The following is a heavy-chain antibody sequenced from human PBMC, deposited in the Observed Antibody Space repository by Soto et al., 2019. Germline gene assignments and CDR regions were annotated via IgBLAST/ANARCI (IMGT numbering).Heavy chain of an antibody. Sequence: SETLSLTCTVSGGSISSYYWSWIRQPPGKGLEWIGYIYYSGSTNYNPSLKSRVTISVDTSKNQFSLKLSSVTAADTAVYYCARANLGSDCSGGSCYSHSLSYWGQGTLVTV. D-gene: IGHD2-15*01. CDR1: GGSISSYY. CDR3: ARANLGSDCSGGSCYSHSLSY. V-gene: IGHV4-59*01. CDR2: IYYSGST. J-gene: IGHJ4*02.